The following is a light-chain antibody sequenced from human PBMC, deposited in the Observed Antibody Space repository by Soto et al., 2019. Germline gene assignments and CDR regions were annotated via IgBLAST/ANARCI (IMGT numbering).Light chain of an antibody. CDR2: GAS. J-gene: IGKJ5*01. Sequence: EIVLTQSPGTLALSPGERATLGCRASQGVSSNLAWYQQKPGQAPRLLIYGASTRATGIPARFSGSGSGTEFTLTISSLQSEDFAVYYCQQRSNWPITFGLGTRLEIK. V-gene: IGKV3-15*01. CDR3: QQRSNWPIT. CDR1: QGVSSN.